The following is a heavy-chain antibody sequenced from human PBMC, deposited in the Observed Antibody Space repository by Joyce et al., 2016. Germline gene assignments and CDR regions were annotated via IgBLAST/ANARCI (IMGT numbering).Heavy chain of an antibody. CDR1: GYTFSSYW. Sequence: EVQLEQPGAEVKKPGESLKISCKTSGYTFSSYWIAWVRQMPGRGLGWMGMIDPDDSETRYSQSFQDHVTISADKSVSTAYLHWGSLEASDTAVYYCARHSGATGEDYWGQGTLVTVSS. CDR2: IDPDDSET. J-gene: IGHJ4*02. CDR3: ARHSGATGEDY. V-gene: IGHV5-51*01. D-gene: IGHD1-1*01.